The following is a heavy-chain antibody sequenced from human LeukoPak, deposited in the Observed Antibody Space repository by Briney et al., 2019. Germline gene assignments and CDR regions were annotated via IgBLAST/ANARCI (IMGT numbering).Heavy chain of an antibody. CDR2: IHQHGNEK. D-gene: IGHD2-8*01. CDR1: GFTFSNYW. J-gene: IGHJ4*02. CDR3: ATLNGPLFEY. Sequence: PGGSLRLSCAASGFTFSNYWMSWVRQAPGKGLEWVASIHQHGNEKYFVDSVRGRFTISRDNAKNSLYLQMSSLRAKDTAVYYCATLNGPLFEYWGQGTLVTVSS. V-gene: IGHV3-7*01.